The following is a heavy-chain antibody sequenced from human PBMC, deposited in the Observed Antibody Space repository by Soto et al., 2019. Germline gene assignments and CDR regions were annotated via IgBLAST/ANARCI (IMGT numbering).Heavy chain of an antibody. CDR3: AKAAIVVVPAAYFDY. CDR1: GFTFDDYA. Sequence: GGSLRLSCAASGFTFDDYAMHWVRQAPGKGLEWVSGISWNSGSIGYADSVKGRFTISRDNAKNSLYLQMNSLRAEDTALYYCAKAAIVVVPAAYFDYWGQGTLVTVSS. V-gene: IGHV3-9*01. J-gene: IGHJ4*02. CDR2: ISWNSGSI. D-gene: IGHD2-2*01.